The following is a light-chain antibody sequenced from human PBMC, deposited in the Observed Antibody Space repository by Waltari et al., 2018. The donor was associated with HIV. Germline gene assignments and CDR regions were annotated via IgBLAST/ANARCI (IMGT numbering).Light chain of an antibody. CDR1: RAPIGATT. Sequence: QSVLTQPPPVSGPPGPRVSIPCSTSRAPIGATTVHCYQQFPGMAPKLVVWSNSHRPSGVSARFSGSKSGTSASLAISGLQSEDEADYYCASWDDSLNGWVFGGGTTLTVL. J-gene: IGLJ3*02. CDR3: ASWDDSLNGWV. CDR2: SNS. V-gene: IGLV1-44*01.